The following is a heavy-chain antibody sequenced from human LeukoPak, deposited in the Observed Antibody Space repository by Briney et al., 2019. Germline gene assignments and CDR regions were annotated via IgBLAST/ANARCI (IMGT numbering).Heavy chain of an antibody. CDR1: GGTFSSYA. J-gene: IGHJ4*02. CDR3: AGRIAAAGIDY. V-gene: IGHV1-69*05. Sequence: GASVKVSCKASGGTFSSYAISWVRQAPGQGLEWMGGIIPIFGTANYAQKFQGRVTITTDESTSTAYMELSSLRSEDTAVYYCAGRIAAAGIDYWGQGTLVTVSS. CDR2: IIPIFGTA. D-gene: IGHD6-13*01.